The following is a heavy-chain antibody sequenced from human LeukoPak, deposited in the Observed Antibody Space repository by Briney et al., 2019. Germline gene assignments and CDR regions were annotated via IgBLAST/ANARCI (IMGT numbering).Heavy chain of an antibody. CDR2: ISGSGGST. CDR1: GFTFSSYA. D-gene: IGHD3-9*01. J-gene: IGHJ3*01. CDR3: AKGERYFDWLSGDAFDF. V-gene: IGHV3-23*01. Sequence: GGSLRLSCAASGFTFSSYAMSWVRQAPGKGLEWVSAISGSGGSTYYADSVKGRFTISRDNSKNTLYLQMNSLRAEDTAVYYCAKGERYFDWLSGDAFDFWGQGTMVTVSS.